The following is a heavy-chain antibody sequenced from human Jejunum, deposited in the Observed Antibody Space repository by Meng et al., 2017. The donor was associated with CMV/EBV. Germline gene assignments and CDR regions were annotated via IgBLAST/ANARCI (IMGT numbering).Heavy chain of an antibody. Sequence: LSCSVSGAYLTSYFWSWIRPPPGKGLEWIGYIYYNGRTKSHPSLSSRVTISVDTSKKQFSLKLTTVTTADTAVYYCVRGPVLTGNLNWGQGILVTVSS. D-gene: IGHD3-9*01. J-gene: IGHJ4*02. CDR2: IYYNGRT. V-gene: IGHV4-59*08. CDR1: GAYLTSYF. CDR3: VRGPVLTGNLN.